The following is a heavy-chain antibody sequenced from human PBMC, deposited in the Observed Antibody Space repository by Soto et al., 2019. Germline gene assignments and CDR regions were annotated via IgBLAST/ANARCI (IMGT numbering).Heavy chain of an antibody. V-gene: IGHV3-74*01. D-gene: IGHD1-20*01. J-gene: IGHJ4*02. CDR1: GFTFSSYW. CDR3: ARSGPVTGLAY. Sequence: EVQLVESGGGLVQPGGSLRLSCAASGFTFSSYWMHWVRQAPGKGLVWVSRINTDESSTTYADSVKGRCTISRDNAKNTLYLQMNSLRAEDTAVYYGARSGPVTGLAYWGQGTLVTVSS. CDR2: INTDESST.